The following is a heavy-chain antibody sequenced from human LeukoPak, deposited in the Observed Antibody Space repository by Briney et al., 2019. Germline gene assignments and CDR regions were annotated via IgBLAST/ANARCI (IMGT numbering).Heavy chain of an antibody. D-gene: IGHD3-22*01. Sequence: GESLKISCKGSGYSFTSYWIGWVRQMPGKGLEWMGIVYPGDSDTRYSPSFQGQVTISADKSISTAYLQWSSLKASDTAMYYCARLAHSYYDSSGYYPSSRGNDAFDIWGQGTMVTVSS. CDR3: ARLAHSYYDSSGYYPSSRGNDAFDI. J-gene: IGHJ3*02. CDR2: VYPGDSDT. V-gene: IGHV5-51*01. CDR1: GYSFTSYW.